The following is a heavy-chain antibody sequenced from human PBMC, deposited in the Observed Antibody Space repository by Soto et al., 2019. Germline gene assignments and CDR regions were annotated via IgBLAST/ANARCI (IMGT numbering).Heavy chain of an antibody. CDR1: GYTFTSYG. D-gene: IGHD3-22*01. Sequence: ASVKVSCKASGYTFTSYGISWVRQAPGQGLEWMGWISAYNGNTNYAQKLQGRVTMTTDTSTSTGYMELRSLRSDDTAVYYGARVHRYDSSGYPRSHNWFDPWGQGTLVTVSS. CDR3: ARVHRYDSSGYPRSHNWFDP. CDR2: ISAYNGNT. J-gene: IGHJ5*02. V-gene: IGHV1-18*01.